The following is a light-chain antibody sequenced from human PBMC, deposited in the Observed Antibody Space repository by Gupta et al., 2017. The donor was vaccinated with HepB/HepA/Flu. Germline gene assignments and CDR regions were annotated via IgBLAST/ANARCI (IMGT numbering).Light chain of an antibody. J-gene: IGKJ1*01. CDR2: GAS. CDR1: QSFRSRY. Sequence: EIVLTQSPGTLSLSPGERATLSCRASQSFRSRYLAWYQQKPGQAPRLLICGASTRAAGIPDRFIGSGSGTDFTLTISRLEPEDFAVYYCQQDCSSPRTFGQGTKVEIK. V-gene: IGKV3-20*01. CDR3: QQDCSSPRT.